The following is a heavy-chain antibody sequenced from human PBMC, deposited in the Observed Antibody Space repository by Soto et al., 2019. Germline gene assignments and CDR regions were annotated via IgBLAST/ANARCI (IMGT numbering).Heavy chain of an antibody. V-gene: IGHV3-48*03. CDR2: SSPRGDTI. J-gene: IGHJ4*02. Sequence: GGSLRLSCVASGFTFSSYEMNWVRQAPGKGLEWVSYSSPRGDTIYYADSVEGRFTISRDNARNSLSLHMSSLRDEDSALYYCAKGPHTNVGWPYYFESWGQGGPVTVSS. D-gene: IGHD6-19*01. CDR3: AKGPHTNVGWPYYFES. CDR1: GFTFSSYE.